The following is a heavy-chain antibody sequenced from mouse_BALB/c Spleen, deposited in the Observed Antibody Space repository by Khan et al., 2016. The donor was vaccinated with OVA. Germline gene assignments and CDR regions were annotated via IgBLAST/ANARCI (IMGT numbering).Heavy chain of an antibody. D-gene: IGHD2-2*01. Sequence: QIQLVQSGPELKKPGETVRISCKASGYTFTTAGMQWVQKMPGKGLKWIGWINTHSGVPKYAEDFKGRFAFSLETSAGTAYLQITNLKNEDTATYFCASGYGYGWYFDVWGAGTTVTVSS. J-gene: IGHJ1*01. CDR1: GYTFTTAG. V-gene: IGHV9-4*02. CDR2: INTHSGVP. CDR3: ASGYGYGWYFDV.